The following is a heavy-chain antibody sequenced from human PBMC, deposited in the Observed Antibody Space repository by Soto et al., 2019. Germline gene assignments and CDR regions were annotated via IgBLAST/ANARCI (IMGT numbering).Heavy chain of an antibody. CDR3: ARETGYCSGGSCGWFDH. CDR1: GGSIIGSY. CDR2: IYFSGST. Sequence: SETLSLTCTVSGGSIIGSYWSWIRQPPGKGLEWIGYIYFSGSTNYNPSLKSRVTISIDTSNNHFSLKLSSVTAADTAVYYCARETGYCSGGSCGWFDHWGQGTLVTVSS. J-gene: IGHJ5*02. V-gene: IGHV4-59*01. D-gene: IGHD2-15*01.